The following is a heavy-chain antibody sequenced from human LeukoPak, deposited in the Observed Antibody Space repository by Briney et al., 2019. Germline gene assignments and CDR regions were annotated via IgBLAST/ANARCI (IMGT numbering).Heavy chain of an antibody. D-gene: IGHD4-17*01. CDR2: INPNSGGT. CDR1: GYTFTGYY. CDR3: ARDRSDYGGNSPLDY. V-gene: IGHV1-2*02. Sequence: ASVKVSCKASGYTFTGYYMHWVRQAPGQGLEWMGWINPNSGGTNYAQKFQGRVTMTRDTSISTAYMELSRLRSDDTAVYYCARDRSDYGGNSPLDYWGQGTLVTVSS. J-gene: IGHJ4*02.